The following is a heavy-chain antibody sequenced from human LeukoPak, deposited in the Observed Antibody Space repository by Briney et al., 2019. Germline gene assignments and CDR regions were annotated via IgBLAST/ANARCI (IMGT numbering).Heavy chain of an antibody. Sequence: GGSLRLSCADSGFTFSRYAMHWVRQAPGKGLEWVAVISYDGSNKFYADSVKGRLAISRDNSKNTLYLQMNSLRTEDTAVYYCAKASNNHGLGETVEYWGQGTLVTVSS. CDR3: AKASNNHGLGETVEY. V-gene: IGHV3-30*18. CDR1: GFTFSRYA. J-gene: IGHJ4*02. D-gene: IGHD3-10*01. CDR2: ISYDGSNK.